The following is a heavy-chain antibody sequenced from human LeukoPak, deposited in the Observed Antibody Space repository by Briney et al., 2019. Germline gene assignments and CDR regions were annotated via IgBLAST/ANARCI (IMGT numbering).Heavy chain of an antibody. D-gene: IGHD1-14*01. V-gene: IGHV3-9*01. J-gene: IGHJ4*02. CDR2: IGYNTGVI. CDR1: GFNFNDFA. Sequence: PGRSLRLSCAASGFNFNDFAMHWVRQAPGKGLEWVSGIGYNTGVIDNADSVKGRFTISRDNAKNSLYLQMNSLRTEDTAFYYCVKSIDRTKAPAWGYYFDRWGQGTLVTVSS. CDR3: VKSIDRTKAPAWGYYFDR.